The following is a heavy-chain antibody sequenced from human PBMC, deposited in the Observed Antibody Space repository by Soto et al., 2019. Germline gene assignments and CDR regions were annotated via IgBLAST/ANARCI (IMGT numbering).Heavy chain of an antibody. CDR1: GGSISSSSYY. V-gene: IGHV4-39*01. Sequence: LSLTCTVSGGSISSSSYYWGWIRQPPGKGLEWIGSIYYSGSTYYNPSLKSRVTISVDTSKNQFSLKLSSVTAADTAVYYCARLEQWHYYFDYWGQGTLVTVSS. D-gene: IGHD6-19*01. CDR3: ARLEQWHYYFDY. J-gene: IGHJ4*02. CDR2: IYYSGST.